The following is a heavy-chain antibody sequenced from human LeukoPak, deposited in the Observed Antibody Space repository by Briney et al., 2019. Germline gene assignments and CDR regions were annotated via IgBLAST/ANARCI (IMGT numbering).Heavy chain of an antibody. CDR3: VRDLWGFDY. D-gene: IGHD1-26*01. V-gene: IGHV3-64D*06. J-gene: IGHJ4*02. CDR1: GFSFSTLA. CDR2: MGGDGVTA. Sequence: PGGSLRLSCSASGFSFSTLAMHWARQAPGKGLEYLAIMGGDGVTAYFEDSVKGRFTVSRDISKNTLYLQMTNLRPEDTAVYYCVRDLWGFDYWGQGTLVTVSS.